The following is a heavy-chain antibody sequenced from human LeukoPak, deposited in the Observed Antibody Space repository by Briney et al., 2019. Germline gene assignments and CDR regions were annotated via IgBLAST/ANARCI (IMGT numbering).Heavy chain of an antibody. CDR2: IWHDGSNK. D-gene: IGHD3-10*01. CDR1: GFTFSHCG. CDR3: ARSPGSFDY. Sequence: PGRSLRLSCAASGFTFSHCGMHWIRQAPGKGLEWVAVIWHDGSNKYYVDSVKGRFTISRDNSRNTLYLQMNSLRAEDTAVYFCARSPGSFDYWGQGTLVTVSS. J-gene: IGHJ4*02. V-gene: IGHV3-33*01.